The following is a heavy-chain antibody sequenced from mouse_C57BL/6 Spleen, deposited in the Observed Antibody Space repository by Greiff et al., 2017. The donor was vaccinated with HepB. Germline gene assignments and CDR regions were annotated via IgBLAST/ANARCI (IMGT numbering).Heavy chain of an antibody. D-gene: IGHD2-4*01. V-gene: IGHV1-82*01. J-gene: IGHJ4*01. CDR1: GYAFSSSW. CDR2: IYPGDGDT. Sequence: QVQLQQSGPELVKPGASVKISCKASGYAFSSSWMNWVKQRPGKGLEWIGRIYPGDGDTNYNGKFKGKAKLNADKSSSTAEMQLSSLTSEDSAVYFGARHDVYDYEGAMDYWGQGTSVTVSS. CDR3: ARHDVYDYEGAMDY.